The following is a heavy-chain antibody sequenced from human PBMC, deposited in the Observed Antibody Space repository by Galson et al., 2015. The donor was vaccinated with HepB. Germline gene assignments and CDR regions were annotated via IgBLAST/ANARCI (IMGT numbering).Heavy chain of an antibody. V-gene: IGHV3-21*01. Sequence: SLRLSCAASGFTFSSYNMNWVRQAPGKGLEWVSSISSSSSYIYYADSVKGRFTISRDNAKNSPYLQMNSLRAEDTAVYYCAREPRIAAAQEGYFQHWGQGTLVTVSS. D-gene: IGHD6-13*01. CDR3: AREPRIAAAQEGYFQH. CDR2: ISSSSSYI. CDR1: GFTFSSYN. J-gene: IGHJ1*01.